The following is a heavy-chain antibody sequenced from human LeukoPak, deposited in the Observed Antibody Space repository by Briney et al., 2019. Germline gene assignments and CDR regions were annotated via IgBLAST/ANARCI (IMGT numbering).Heavy chain of an antibody. Sequence: GASVKVSCKASGYTFTSYGISWVRQAPGQGLEWMGWISAYNGNTNYAQKLQGRVTMTTDTSTSTAYMELRSLRSDDTAVYLCSRDHCSSTSCYFPWFDPWGQGTLVTVSS. J-gene: IGHJ5*02. CDR2: ISAYNGNT. CDR3: SRDHCSSTSCYFPWFDP. CDR1: GYTFTSYG. D-gene: IGHD2-2*01. V-gene: IGHV1-18*01.